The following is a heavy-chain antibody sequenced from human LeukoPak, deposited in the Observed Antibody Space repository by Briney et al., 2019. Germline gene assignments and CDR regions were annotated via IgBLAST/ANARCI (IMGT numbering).Heavy chain of an antibody. J-gene: IGHJ5*02. CDR1: GYTSTGYY. D-gene: IGHD3-10*01. CDR2: INPNSGGT. CDR3: ARYYYGSGSYYNGYYNWFDP. Sequence: AASVKVSCKASGYTSTGYYMHWVRQAPGQGLEWMGWINPNSGGTNYAQKFQGRVTMTRDTSISTAYMELSRLRSDDTAVYYCARYYYGSGSYYNGYYNWFDPWGQGTLVTVSS. V-gene: IGHV1-2*02.